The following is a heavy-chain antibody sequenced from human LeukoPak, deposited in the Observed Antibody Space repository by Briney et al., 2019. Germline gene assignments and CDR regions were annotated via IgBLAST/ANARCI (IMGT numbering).Heavy chain of an antibody. CDR1: GGSFSGYY. J-gene: IGHJ4*02. Sequence: PSETLSLTCAVYGGSFSGYYWSWIRQPPGKGLEWIGEINHSGSTNYSPSLKSRVTISADTSKNQFSLRLGSVTAADTAVYYCARQEIAASTTEDFDYWGQGALVTVSS. CDR3: ARQEIAASTTEDFDY. CDR2: INHSGST. V-gene: IGHV4-34*01. D-gene: IGHD6-6*01.